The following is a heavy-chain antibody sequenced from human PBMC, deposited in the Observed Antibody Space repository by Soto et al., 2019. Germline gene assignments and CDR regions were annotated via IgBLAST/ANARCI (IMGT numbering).Heavy chain of an antibody. CDR1: GGSISNDVYY. V-gene: IGHV4-31*03. J-gene: IGHJ4*02. CDR2: KHYSGIT. CDR3: ATYYSASGTYCHLFAH. Sequence: QVQLQESGPGLVKPSQTLSLTCIVSGGSISNDVYYWSWIRQHPGKGLEWIGYKHYSGITYLNPSLKRRVMISVTTSQHHSSMRLSSVTAADTAVYYCATYYSASGTYCHLFAHWGQGTLVPVSS. D-gene: IGHD3-10*01.